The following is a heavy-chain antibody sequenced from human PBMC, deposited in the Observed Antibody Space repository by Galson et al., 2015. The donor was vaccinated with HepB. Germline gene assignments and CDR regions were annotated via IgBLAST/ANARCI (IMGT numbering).Heavy chain of an antibody. CDR1: GFTFSSYS. V-gene: IGHV3-48*02. D-gene: IGHD6-19*01. CDR2: ICSSSSSI. J-gene: IGHJ6*02. Sequence: SLRLSCAASGFTFSSYSMNWVRQAPGKGLEWVSSICSSSSSIYYADSVKGRCTISRDNAKNSLYLQMNSLRDEDTALYFCARGFSSGDYYYYGMDVWGQGTTVTVSS. CDR3: ARGFSSGDYYYYGMDV.